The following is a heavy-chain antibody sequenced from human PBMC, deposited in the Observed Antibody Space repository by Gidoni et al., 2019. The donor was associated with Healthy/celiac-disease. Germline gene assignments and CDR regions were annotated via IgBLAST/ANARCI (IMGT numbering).Heavy chain of an antibody. D-gene: IGHD2-15*01. CDR3: ARRVVVVVAATEPDAFDI. V-gene: IGHV4-39*01. Sequence: QLQLQESGPGLVKPSETLSLTCTVSGGSISSSSYYWGWIRQPPGKGLEWIGSIYYSGSTYYNPSLKSRVTISVDTSKNQFSLKLSSVTAADTAVYYCARRVVVVVAATEPDAFDIWGQGTMVTVSS. CDR2: IYYSGST. CDR1: GGSISSSSYY. J-gene: IGHJ3*02.